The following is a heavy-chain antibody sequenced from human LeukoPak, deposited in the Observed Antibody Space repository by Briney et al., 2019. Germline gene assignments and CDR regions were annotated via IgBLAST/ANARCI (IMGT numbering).Heavy chain of an antibody. CDR1: GFTFSSYE. Sequence: GGSLRLSCVASGFTFSSYEMNWVRQAPGKGLEWLSYITSSDSTTHYADSVKGRFTISRDNAKNSLYLQMNSLRAEDTAVYYCARQREMTTIFTALGYWGQGTLVTVSS. V-gene: IGHV3-48*03. CDR3: ARQREMTTIFTALGY. CDR2: ITSSDSTT. D-gene: IGHD5-24*01. J-gene: IGHJ4*02.